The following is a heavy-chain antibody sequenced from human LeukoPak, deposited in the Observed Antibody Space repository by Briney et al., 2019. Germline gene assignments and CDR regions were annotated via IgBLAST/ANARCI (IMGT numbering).Heavy chain of an antibody. D-gene: IGHD3-16*01. Sequence: SETLSLTCAISGGSFNGYYWTWIREAPGKGLEWIGEMHYSGATSYKPSLRSRVTISRGTSENQLSLEVTSVTAADTAVYYCARGILGLYYFDVWGRGTPVTVSS. V-gene: IGHV4-34*01. CDR2: MHYSGAT. CDR3: ARGILGLYYFDV. J-gene: IGHJ2*01. CDR1: GGSFNGYY.